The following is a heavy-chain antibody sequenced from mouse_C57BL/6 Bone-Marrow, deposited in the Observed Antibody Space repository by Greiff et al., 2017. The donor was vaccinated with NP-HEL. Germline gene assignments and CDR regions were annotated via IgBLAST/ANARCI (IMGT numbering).Heavy chain of an antibody. V-gene: IGHV5-6*01. D-gene: IGHD2-10*01. Sequence: EVDVVESGGDLVKPGGSLKLSCAASGFTFSSYGMSWVRQTPDKRLEWVATISSGGSYTYYPDSVKGRFTISRDNAKNTLYLQMSSLKSEDTAMYYCARQAYYGNPAWFAYWGQGTLVTVSA. CDR3: ARQAYYGNPAWFAY. CDR2: ISSGGSYT. J-gene: IGHJ3*01. CDR1: GFTFSSYG.